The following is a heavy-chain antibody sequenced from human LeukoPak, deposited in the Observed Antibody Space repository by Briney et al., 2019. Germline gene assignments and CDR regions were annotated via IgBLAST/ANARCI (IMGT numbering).Heavy chain of an antibody. CDR2: IIPIFGTA. D-gene: IGHD2/OR15-2a*01. CDR3: ARFSIEGGASWSDP. CDR1: GYTFTSYG. J-gene: IGHJ5*02. V-gene: IGHV1-69*13. Sequence: ASVKVSCKASGYTFTSYGISWVRQAPGQGLEWMGGIIPIFGTANYAQKFQGRVTTTADESTSTAYMELSSLRSEDTAVYYCARFSIEGGASWSDPWGQGTLVTVSS.